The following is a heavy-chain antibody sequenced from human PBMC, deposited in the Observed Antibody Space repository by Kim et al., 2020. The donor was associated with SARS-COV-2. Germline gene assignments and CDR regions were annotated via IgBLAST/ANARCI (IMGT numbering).Heavy chain of an antibody. D-gene: IGHD3-9*01. J-gene: IGHJ4*02. Sequence: GGSLRLSCAASGFTFSNAWMSWVRQAPGKGLEWVGRIKSKTDGGTTDYAAPVKGRFTISRDDSKNTLYLQMNSLKTEDTAVYYCTTDQGPLHYDILTQGGVYYWGQGTLVTVSS. V-gene: IGHV3-15*01. CDR2: IKSKTDGGTT. CDR1: GFTFSNAW. CDR3: TTDQGPLHYDILTQGGVYY.